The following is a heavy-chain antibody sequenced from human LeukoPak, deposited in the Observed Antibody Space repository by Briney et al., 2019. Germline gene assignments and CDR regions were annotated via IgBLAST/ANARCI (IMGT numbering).Heavy chain of an antibody. CDR3: ARVGPGEVDYDSSGYYHDAFDI. J-gene: IGHJ3*02. CDR1: GFTFSSYW. CDR2: IKQDGSEK. Sequence: GGSLRLSCAASGFTFSSYWMSWVRQAPGKGLEWVANIKQDGSEKYYVDSVKGRFTISRDNAKNSLYLQMNSLRAEDTAVYYCARVGPGEVDYDSSGYYHDAFDIWGQGTMVTVSS. D-gene: IGHD3-22*01. V-gene: IGHV3-7*01.